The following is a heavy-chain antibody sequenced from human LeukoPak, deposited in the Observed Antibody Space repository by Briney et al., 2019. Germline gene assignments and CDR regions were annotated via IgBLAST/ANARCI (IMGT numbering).Heavy chain of an antibody. CDR2: INLSGIT. Sequence: SETLSLTCTVYGGSFSEYYWSWIRQPPGKGLERIGEINLSGITRYNPSLESRVTMSVDTSRNQFSLKLSSVTAADTAVYYCTRGSWFDPWGQGTLVTVSS. CDR1: GGSFSEYY. J-gene: IGHJ5*02. CDR3: TRGSWFDP. V-gene: IGHV4-34*01.